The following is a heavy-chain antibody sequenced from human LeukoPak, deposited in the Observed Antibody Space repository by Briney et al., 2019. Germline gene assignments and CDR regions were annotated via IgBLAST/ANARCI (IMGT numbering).Heavy chain of an antibody. V-gene: IGHV3-48*03. D-gene: IGHD3-22*01. J-gene: IGHJ3*02. Sequence: GGSLRLSCAASGFTFSSYEMNWVRQAPGKGLEWVSYISSSGSTIYYADSVKGRFTISRDNAKNSLYLQMNSLRAEDTAVYYCARNPVVVIMADAFDIWGQGTMVTVSS. CDR2: ISSSGSTI. CDR1: GFTFSSYE. CDR3: ARNPVVVIMADAFDI.